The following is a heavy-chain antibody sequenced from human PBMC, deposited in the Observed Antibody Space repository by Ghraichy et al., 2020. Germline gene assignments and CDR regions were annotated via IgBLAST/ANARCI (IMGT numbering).Heavy chain of an antibody. D-gene: IGHD3-22*01. CDR2: IYYSGST. J-gene: IGHJ4*02. Sequence: SETLSLTCTVSGGSISSYYWSWIRQPPGKGLEWIGYIYYSGSTNYNPSLKSRVTISVDTSKNQFSLKLSSVTAADTAVYYCARAKPYYYDSSGYYTGPYVFDYWGQGTLVTVSS. CDR1: GGSISSYY. V-gene: IGHV4-59*01. CDR3: ARAKPYYYDSSGYYTGPYVFDY.